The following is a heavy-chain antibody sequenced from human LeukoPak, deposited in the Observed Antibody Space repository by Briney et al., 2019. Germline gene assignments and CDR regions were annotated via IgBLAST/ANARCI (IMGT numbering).Heavy chain of an antibody. D-gene: IGHD4-17*01. CDR1: GFSFSSYA. CDR2: ISGSGGST. Sequence: LGGSLRLSCAASGFSFSSYAMSWVRQAPGKGLEWVSAISGSGGSTYYADSVKGRFTISRDNSKNTLYLQMNSLRAEDTAVYYCAIDYGAHRYYYGMDVWGQGTTVTVSS. J-gene: IGHJ6*02. CDR3: AIDYGAHRYYYGMDV. V-gene: IGHV3-23*01.